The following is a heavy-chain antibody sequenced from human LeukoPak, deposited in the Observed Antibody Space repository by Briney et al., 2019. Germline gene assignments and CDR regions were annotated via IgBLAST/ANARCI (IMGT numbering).Heavy chain of an antibody. CDR2: ISGSGGST. Sequence: GGSLRLSCAASGFTFSSYAMSWVRQAPGKGLEWVSPISGSGGSTYYADSLKGRFTISRDNSKSTLYLQMNSLRADDTAVYYGAKYAIVAPTNWFDHWGQGTLVTVSS. J-gene: IGHJ5*02. V-gene: IGHV3-23*01. CDR1: GFTFSSYA. CDR3: AKYAIVAPTNWFDH. D-gene: IGHD5-12*01.